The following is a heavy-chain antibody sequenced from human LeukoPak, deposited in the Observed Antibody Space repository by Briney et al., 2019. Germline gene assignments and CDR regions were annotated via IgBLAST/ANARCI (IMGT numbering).Heavy chain of an antibody. J-gene: IGHJ4*02. CDR3: AKDPPHSYVYLGDYFDY. V-gene: IGHV3-23*01. D-gene: IGHD5-18*01. CDR2: ISGSGGST. Sequence: GGSLRLSCTASGFTFSSYAMSWVRQAPGKGLEWVSAISGSGGSTYYADSVKGRFTISRDNSKNTLYLQMNSLRAEDTAVYYCAKDPPHSYVYLGDYFDYWGQGTLVTVSS. CDR1: GFTFSSYA.